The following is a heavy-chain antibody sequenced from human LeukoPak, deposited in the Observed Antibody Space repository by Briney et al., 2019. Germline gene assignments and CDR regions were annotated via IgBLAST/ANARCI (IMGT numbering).Heavy chain of an antibody. Sequence: GGSLRLSCAAPGFTFSSYSMNWVRQAPGKGLEWVSSISSSSSYIYYADSVEGRFTISRDNAKNSLYLQMNSLRAEDTAVYYCARDAQYQLLYYWGQGTLVTVSS. V-gene: IGHV3-21*01. CDR3: ARDAQYQLLYY. CDR1: GFTFSSYS. D-gene: IGHD2-2*01. J-gene: IGHJ4*02. CDR2: ISSSSSYI.